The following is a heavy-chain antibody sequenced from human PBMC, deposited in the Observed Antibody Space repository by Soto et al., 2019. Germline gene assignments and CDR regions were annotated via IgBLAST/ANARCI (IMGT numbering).Heavy chain of an antibody. CDR1: GLTFSRFA. D-gene: IGHD3-10*01. J-gene: IGHJ2*01. CDR3: AKDKGPGSYTNWCFDV. CDR2: IHGSGAIT. V-gene: IGHV3-23*01. Sequence: GGSLRLSCAASGLTFSRFAMSWVRQAPRKGLEWVATIHGSGAITNYADSVRGRFTISRDNSKDTMYLQLNTLRVEDTAVYYCAKDKGPGSYTNWCFDVWGRGTLVTVSS.